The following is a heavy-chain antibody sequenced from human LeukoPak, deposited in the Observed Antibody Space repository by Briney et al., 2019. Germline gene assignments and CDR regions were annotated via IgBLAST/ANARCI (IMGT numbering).Heavy chain of an antibody. J-gene: IGHJ6*03. V-gene: IGHV3-53*01. CDR2: IYSGGST. CDR3: ASDNSDYYYMDV. CDR1: GFTVSSNY. D-gene: IGHD3-10*01. Sequence: GGSLRLSCAASGFTVSSNYMSWVRQAPGKGLEWVSVIYSGGSTYYADSVKGRFTISRDNSKNTLYLQMNSLRAEDTAVYYCASDNSDYYYMDVWGKGTTVTVSS.